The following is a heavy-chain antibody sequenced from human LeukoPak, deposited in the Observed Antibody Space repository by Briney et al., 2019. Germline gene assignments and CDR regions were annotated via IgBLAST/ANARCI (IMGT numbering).Heavy chain of an antibody. J-gene: IGHJ4*02. Sequence: SETLSLTCTVSGGSISSSSYYWGWIRQPPGKGLEWIGSIYYSGSTYYNPSLKSRVTISVDTSKNQFSLKLSSVTAADTAVYYCARQGPGVGVFDYWGQGTLVTVSS. CDR2: IYYSGST. V-gene: IGHV4-39*01. CDR1: GGSISSSSYY. D-gene: IGHD3-16*01. CDR3: ARQGPGVGVFDY.